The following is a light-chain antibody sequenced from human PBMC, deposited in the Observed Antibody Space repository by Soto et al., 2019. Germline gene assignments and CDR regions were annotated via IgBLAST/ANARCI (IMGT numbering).Light chain of an antibody. CDR3: SSYTSGDSFY. J-gene: IGLJ1*01. CDR2: NVS. CDR1: SSDVGAYIY. Sequence: QPVLTQPASVSGSHRQSITISCTETSSDVGAYIYVSWYQQHPGKVPKLIIYNVSNRPSGVSNRFSGSKSGNTASLTISGLQAEDEADYYCSSYTSGDSFYFGTGTKVTVL. V-gene: IGLV2-14*01.